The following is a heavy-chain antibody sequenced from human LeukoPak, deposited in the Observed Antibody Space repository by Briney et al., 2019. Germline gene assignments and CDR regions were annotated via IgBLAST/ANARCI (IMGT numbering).Heavy chain of an antibody. CDR1: GDSINSLDL. CDR3: AGLVGRYSSGLYYYYFDY. V-gene: IGHV4-4*02. CDR2: MYLSGTT. J-gene: IGHJ4*02. D-gene: IGHD3-22*01. Sequence: TSGTLSLTCTVSGDSINSLDLWSWVRQPPGKGLEWIGEMYLSGTTHSNPSVKSRVTISIDKSKNQFFLNLSSVTATDTAVYYCAGLVGRYSSGLYYYYFDYWGQGTLVTVSS.